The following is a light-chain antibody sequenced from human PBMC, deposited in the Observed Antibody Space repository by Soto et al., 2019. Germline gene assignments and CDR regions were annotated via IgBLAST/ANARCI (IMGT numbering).Light chain of an antibody. CDR1: QSVSSY. J-gene: IGKJ4*01. V-gene: IGKV3-11*01. CDR3: QQRSNWPLT. Sequence: EIVLTQSPATLYLSPGERATLSCRARQSVSSYLAWYQQKPGQAPRLLIYDASNRATGSPASFSGSGSGTDFTLTISILEPEDFAVYYCQQRSNWPLTFGGGTKVEIK. CDR2: DAS.